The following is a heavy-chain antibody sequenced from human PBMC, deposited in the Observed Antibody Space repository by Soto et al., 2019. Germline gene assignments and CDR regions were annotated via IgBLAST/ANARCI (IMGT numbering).Heavy chain of an antibody. D-gene: IGHD6-13*01. J-gene: IGHJ5*02. Sequence: GESLKISCKGSGYSFTSYWIGWVRQMPGKGLEWMGIIYPGDSDTRYSPSFQGQVTISADKSTSTAYMELSSLRSEDTAVYYCARAEGIAAAGTYIGRTDFDPWGQGTLVTVSS. CDR2: IYPGDSDT. CDR3: ARAEGIAAAGTYIGRTDFDP. V-gene: IGHV5-51*01. CDR1: GYSFTSYW.